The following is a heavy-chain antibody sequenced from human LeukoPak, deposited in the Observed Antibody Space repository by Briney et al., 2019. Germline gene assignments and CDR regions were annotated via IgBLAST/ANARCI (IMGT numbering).Heavy chain of an antibody. CDR1: GGSISSSSAY. J-gene: IGHJ4*02. D-gene: IGHD5-18*01. V-gene: IGHV4-39*01. CDR2: IYYSKNT. Sequence: TRSETLSLTCTVSGGSISSSSAYWGWIRQPPGKGLEWIGIIYYSKNTYYNPSLKTRVTISADTSKNQFSLTLGSVSATDTAVYYCVSPRGFSYGYFDYWGQGTLVTVSS. CDR3: VSPRGFSYGYFDY.